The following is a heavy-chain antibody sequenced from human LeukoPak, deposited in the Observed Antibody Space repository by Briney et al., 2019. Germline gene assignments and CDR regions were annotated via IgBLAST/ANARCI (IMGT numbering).Heavy chain of an antibody. J-gene: IGHJ4*02. V-gene: IGHV1-3*01. CDR2: INAGNGNT. Sequence: ASVKVSCKASGYTFTSYAMHWVRQAPGQRLEWMGWINAGNGNTKYSQEFQGRVTITRDTSASTAYMELSSLRSEDTAVYYCARGPYDFWSGYYTHPSGYWGQGTLVTVSS. CDR3: ARGPYDFWSGYYTHPSGY. CDR1: GYTFTSYA. D-gene: IGHD3-3*01.